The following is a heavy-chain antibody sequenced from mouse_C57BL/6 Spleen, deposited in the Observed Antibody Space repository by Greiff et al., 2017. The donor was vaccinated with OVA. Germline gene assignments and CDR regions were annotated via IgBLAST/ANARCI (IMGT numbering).Heavy chain of an antibody. Sequence: VQLQQSGPGLVAPSQSLSITCTVSGFSLTSYAISWVRQPPGKGLEWLGVIWTGGGTNYNSALKSRLSISKDNSKSQVFLKMNSLQTDDTARYYCARTAQAMNYAMDYWGQGTSVTVSS. CDR1: GFSLTSYA. CDR3: ARTAQAMNYAMDY. J-gene: IGHJ4*01. CDR2: IWTGGGT. D-gene: IGHD3-2*02. V-gene: IGHV2-9-1*01.